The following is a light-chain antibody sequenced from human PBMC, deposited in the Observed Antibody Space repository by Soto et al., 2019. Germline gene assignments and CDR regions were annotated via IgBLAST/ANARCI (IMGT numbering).Light chain of an antibody. CDR3: SSYSSSSTPFYV. V-gene: IGLV2-14*01. Sequence: QSVLTQPASVSGSPGQSITISCTGSSSDVGGYNYVSWYQQHPGKAPKLIISEVSNRPSGVSNRFSGSKSGNTASLTVSGLQAEDEADYYCSSYSSSSTPFYVFGTGTKVTVL. CDR1: SSDVGGYNY. CDR2: EVS. J-gene: IGLJ1*01.